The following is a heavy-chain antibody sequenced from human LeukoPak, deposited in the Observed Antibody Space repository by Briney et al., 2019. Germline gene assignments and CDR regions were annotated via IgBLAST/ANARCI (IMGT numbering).Heavy chain of an antibody. V-gene: IGHV4-34*01. Sequence: SETLSLTCAVYGGSFSGYYWSWIRQPPGKGLEWIGEINHSGSTSYNPSLKSRVTISVDTSKNQFSLKLSSVTAADTAVYYCARAGSVSSGPPFYYYYYGMDVWGQGTTVTVSS. CDR1: GGSFSGYY. CDR3: ARAGSVSSGPPFYYYYYGMDV. CDR2: INHSGST. D-gene: IGHD3-22*01. J-gene: IGHJ6*02.